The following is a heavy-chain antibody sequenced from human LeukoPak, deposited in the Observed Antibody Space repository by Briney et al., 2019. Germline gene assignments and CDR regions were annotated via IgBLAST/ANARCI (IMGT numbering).Heavy chain of an antibody. D-gene: IGHD3-10*01. V-gene: IGHV1-18*04. CDR1: GYTFSSYG. CDR3: ARDMVRGVDY. CDR2: ISAYNGDT. Sequence: GASVNVSCKASGYTFSSYGFYWVRQAPGQGLEWMGWISAYNGDTNYAQKFQGRFSMTTDTSTSTAYMELRSLRSDDTAVYYCARDMVRGVDYWGQGTLVTVSS. J-gene: IGHJ4*02.